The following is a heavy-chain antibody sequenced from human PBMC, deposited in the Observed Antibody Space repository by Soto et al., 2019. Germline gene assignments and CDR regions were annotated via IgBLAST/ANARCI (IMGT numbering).Heavy chain of an antibody. CDR1: GFTFSDHH. J-gene: IGHJ4*02. Sequence: EVQLVESGGGLVQPGGSLRLSCAASGFTFSDHHMDWVRQAPGKGLEWVGRIRNKANRQTTEYAASVKGRFTISREDSQNSLYLQMNSLKSGDTAVYYCVRAPPGSVIDYWGQGTLVAVSS. CDR2: IRNKANRQTT. D-gene: IGHD1-26*01. V-gene: IGHV3-72*01. CDR3: VRAPPGSVIDY.